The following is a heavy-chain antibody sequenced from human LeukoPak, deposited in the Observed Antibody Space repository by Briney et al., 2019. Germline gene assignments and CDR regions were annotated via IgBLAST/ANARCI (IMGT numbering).Heavy chain of an antibody. D-gene: IGHD3-22*01. J-gene: IGHJ3*02. V-gene: IGHV3-48*01. Sequence: GGSLRLSCAASGFTFSSYSMNWVRQAPGKGLEWVSYISSSSSTIYYADSVKGRFTISRDNAKNSLYLQMNSLRAEDTAVYYCARDHYYDSSGYIPPDIWGQGTMVTVSS. CDR3: ARDHYYDSSGYIPPDI. CDR1: GFTFSSYS. CDR2: ISSSSSTI.